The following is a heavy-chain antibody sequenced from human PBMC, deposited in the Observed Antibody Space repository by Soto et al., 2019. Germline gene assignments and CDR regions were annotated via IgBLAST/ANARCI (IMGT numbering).Heavy chain of an antibody. CDR1: GFSFSTYN. D-gene: IGHD3-16*01. CDR2: IDASSTHI. CDR3: VRQQYDFLVDP. Sequence: GGSLRLSCAASGFSFSTYNMNWVRQAPGKGLEWVSSIDASSTHIYYADSVKGRFTISGDNGKSSLYLQMDSLRAEDTALYYCVRQQYDFLVDPWGQGTLVPVSS. V-gene: IGHV3-21*01. J-gene: IGHJ5*02.